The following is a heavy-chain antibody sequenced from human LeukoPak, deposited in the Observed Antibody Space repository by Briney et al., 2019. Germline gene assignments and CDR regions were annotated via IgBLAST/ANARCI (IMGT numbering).Heavy chain of an antibody. CDR1: GFTFSNYG. CDR3: ARDSGSGTTGNEFDY. D-gene: IGHD1-1*01. CDR2: ISESGSLI. J-gene: IGHJ4*02. Sequence: QTGGSLRLSCAASGFTFSNYGMNWVRQAPGKGLEWVAYISESGSLIYYADSVMGRFTISRDNSKNSLFLQMSSLRAEDTAVYYCARDSGSGTTGNEFDYWGQGTLVSVSS. V-gene: IGHV3-48*03.